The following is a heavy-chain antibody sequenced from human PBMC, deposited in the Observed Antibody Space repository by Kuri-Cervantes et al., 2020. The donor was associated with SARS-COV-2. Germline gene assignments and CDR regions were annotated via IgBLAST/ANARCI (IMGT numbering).Heavy chain of an antibody. D-gene: IGHD5-18*01. V-gene: IGHV1-69*13. J-gene: IGHJ4*02. CDR3: TKEKGNTYGFDY. Sequence: SVKVSCKTSGGSFRTFIISWVRQAPGQGLEWMGGISPLFGKANYAQKFQGRVTITADESTSTVYMEVSSLRFEDTAVYYCTKEKGNTYGFDYWGQGTLITVSS. CDR2: ISPLFGKA. CDR1: GGSFRTFI.